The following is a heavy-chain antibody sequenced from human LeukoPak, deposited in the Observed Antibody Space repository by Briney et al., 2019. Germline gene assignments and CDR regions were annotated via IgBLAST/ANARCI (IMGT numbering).Heavy chain of an antibody. CDR3: AREAGTGERWYFDL. CDR1: GFTFSSYS. Sequence: PGGSQRLSCAASGFTFSSYSMNWVRQAPGKGLEWVSSIDTSTTYMTYADSVKGRFTISRDNARNSLYLQMSSLRAEDTAVYYCAREAGTGERWYFDLWGRGTLVTVSS. CDR2: IDTSTTYM. D-gene: IGHD7-27*01. V-gene: IGHV3-21*01. J-gene: IGHJ2*01.